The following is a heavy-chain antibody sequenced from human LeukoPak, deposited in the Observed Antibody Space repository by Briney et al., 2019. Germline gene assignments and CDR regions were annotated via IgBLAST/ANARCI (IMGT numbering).Heavy chain of an antibody. CDR3: ARGLRYSSPGHWYFDL. V-gene: IGHV3-30-3*01. Sequence: PGGSLRLSCAASGFTFSSYAMHWVRQAPGKGLEWVAVISYDGSNKYYADSVKGRFTISRDNSKNTLYLQMNSLRAEDTAVYYCARGLRYSSPGHWYFDLWGRGTLVTVSS. D-gene: IGHD6-13*01. CDR2: ISYDGSNK. CDR1: GFTFSSYA. J-gene: IGHJ2*01.